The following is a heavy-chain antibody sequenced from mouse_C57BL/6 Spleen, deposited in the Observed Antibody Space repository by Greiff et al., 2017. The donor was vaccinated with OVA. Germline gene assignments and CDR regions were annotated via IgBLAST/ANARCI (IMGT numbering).Heavy chain of an antibody. J-gene: IGHJ3*01. CDR3: VRHGPTGSFAY. CDR2: IRSKSNNYAT. V-gene: IGHV10-1*01. D-gene: IGHD4-1*02. Sequence: EVKLVESGGGLVQPKGSLKLSCAASGFSFNTYAMNWVRQAPGTGLEWVARIRSKSNNYATYYADSVKDRFTISRDDSESMLYLQMNNLKTEDTAMYYCVRHGPTGSFAYWGQGTLVTVSA. CDR1: GFSFNTYA.